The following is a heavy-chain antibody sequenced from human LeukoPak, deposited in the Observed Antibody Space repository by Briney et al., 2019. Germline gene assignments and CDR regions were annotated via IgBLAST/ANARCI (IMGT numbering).Heavy chain of an antibody. D-gene: IGHD2-15*01. CDR3: ARLLGYCSGGSCRTFYYYGMDV. V-gene: IGHV4-59*08. CDR1: GGSISSYY. Sequence: SETLSLTCTVSGGSISSYYWSWIRQPPGKGLEWIGYIYYSGSTNYNPSLKSRVTISVDTSKNQFSLKLSSVTAADTAVYYCARLLGYCSGGSCRTFYYYGMDVWGQGTTVTVSS. CDR2: IYYSGST. J-gene: IGHJ6*02.